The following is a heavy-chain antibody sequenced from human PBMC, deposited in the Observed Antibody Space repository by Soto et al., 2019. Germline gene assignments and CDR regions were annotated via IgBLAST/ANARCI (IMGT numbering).Heavy chain of an antibody. CDR3: VKNSGWFNA. J-gene: IGHJ5*02. D-gene: IGHD3-10*01. CDR1: GFTFGTTD. Sequence: QLLQSGGGLVQPGGSLTLSCEASGFTFGTTDISWVRQAPGEGLEWVSTIDGSGGITYYVDSVKGRFTISRDNSRNTVYLQMNSLRGDDTALYYCVKNSGWFNAWGQGALVTVSS. V-gene: IGHV3-23*01. CDR2: IDGSGGIT.